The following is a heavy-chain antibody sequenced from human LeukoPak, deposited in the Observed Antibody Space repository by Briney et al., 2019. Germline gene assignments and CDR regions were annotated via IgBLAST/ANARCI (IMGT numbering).Heavy chain of an antibody. CDR3: ARDYCSSTSCLFDY. Sequence: ASVKVSCKASGYTFTAYHMHWVRQAPGQGLEWMGRINPNSGDTNYAQKFQGKVTMTRDTSISTAYMELSRLRSDDTAVYYCARDYCSSTSCLFDYWGQGTLVSVSS. J-gene: IGHJ4*02. CDR1: GYTFTAYH. D-gene: IGHD2-2*01. CDR2: INPNSGDT. V-gene: IGHV1-2*06.